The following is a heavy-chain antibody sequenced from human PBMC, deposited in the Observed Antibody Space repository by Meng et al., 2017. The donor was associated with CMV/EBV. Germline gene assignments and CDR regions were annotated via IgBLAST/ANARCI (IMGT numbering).Heavy chain of an antibody. CDR2: INHSGST. J-gene: IGHJ6*02. D-gene: IGHD3-10*01. CDR3: AREGKITMATDV. Sequence: SETLSLTCAVYGGSFSGYYWSWIRQPPGKGLEWIGEINHSGSTNYNPSLKSRVTISVDTSKNQFSLKLSSVTAADTAVYYCAREGKITMATDVWGQGTTVTVSS. CDR1: GGSFSGYY. V-gene: IGHV4-34*01.